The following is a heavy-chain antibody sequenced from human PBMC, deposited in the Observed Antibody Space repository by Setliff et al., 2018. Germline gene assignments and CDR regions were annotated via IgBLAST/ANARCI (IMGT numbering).Heavy chain of an antibody. D-gene: IGHD3-3*01. Sequence: GESLKISCKGSGYSFTNYWIGWVRQMPGKGLEWMGIIYPGDSDNRYSPSFQGQVTISADKSISTAYLQWSSLKASDTAMYYCARQAIFGSDAFDIWGQGTMVTVSS. J-gene: IGHJ3*02. CDR1: GYSFTNYW. CDR3: ARQAIFGSDAFDI. CDR2: IYPGDSDN. V-gene: IGHV5-51*01.